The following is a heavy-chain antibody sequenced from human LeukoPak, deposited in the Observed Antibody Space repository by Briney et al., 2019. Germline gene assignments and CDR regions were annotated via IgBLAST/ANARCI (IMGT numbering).Heavy chain of an antibody. Sequence: GGSLRLSCAASGFTFSSYAMHWVRQAPGKGLEWVAVISYDGSNKYYADSAKGRFTISRDNSKNTLYLQMNSLRAEDTAVYYCASAGELRYFDWFFDYWGQGTLVTVSS. CDR3: ASAGELRYFDWFFDY. J-gene: IGHJ4*02. CDR1: GFTFSSYA. V-gene: IGHV3-30*04. CDR2: ISYDGSNK. D-gene: IGHD3-9*01.